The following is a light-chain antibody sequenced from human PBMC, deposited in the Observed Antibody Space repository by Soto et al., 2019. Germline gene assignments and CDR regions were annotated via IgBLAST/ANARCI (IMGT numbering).Light chain of an antibody. V-gene: IGLV3-21*04. Sequence: SYELTQPPSVSVAPGKTAKITCGGNNIGDTSVHWYQQKAGQAPVLVIHYDTDRPSGIPERFSGSNSDNTATLTISRVDAGDEADYYCHVWDSSRNHVISGGGTKVTVL. CDR1: NIGDTS. CDR3: HVWDSSRNHVI. J-gene: IGLJ2*01. CDR2: YDT.